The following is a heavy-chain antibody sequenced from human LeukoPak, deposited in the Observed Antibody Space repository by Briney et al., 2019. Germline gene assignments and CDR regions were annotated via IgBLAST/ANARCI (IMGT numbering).Heavy chain of an antibody. J-gene: IGHJ3*02. CDR3: ARDKMATDADAFDI. D-gene: IGHD5-24*01. Sequence: ASVKVSCKASGYTFTGYYMHWVRQAPGQGLEWMGWINPNSGGTNYAQKFQGWVTMTRDTSISTAYMELSRLRSDDTAVYYCARDKMATDADAFDIWGQGTMVTVSS. CDR2: INPNSGGT. V-gene: IGHV1-2*04. CDR1: GYTFTGYY.